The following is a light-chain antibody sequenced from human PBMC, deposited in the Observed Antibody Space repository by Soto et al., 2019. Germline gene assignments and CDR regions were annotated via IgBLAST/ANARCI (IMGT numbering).Light chain of an antibody. Sequence: IVMTQSPATLSVSPGERVTLSCRASQSVSSDLAWYQQKPGQSPRLLMYGASTRASGIPARFSGSGSGTEFTLTVSSLQSEDFGVYYCQQYHNWPPITFGQGTRLEIK. CDR2: GAS. CDR1: QSVSSD. CDR3: QQYHNWPPIT. V-gene: IGKV3-15*01. J-gene: IGKJ5*01.